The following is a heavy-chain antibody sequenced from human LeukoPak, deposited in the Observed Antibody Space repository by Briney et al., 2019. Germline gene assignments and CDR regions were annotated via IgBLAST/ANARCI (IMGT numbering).Heavy chain of an antibody. CDR3: ASINIAVADPPGYFQH. CDR2: IYHSGST. V-gene: IGHV4-4*02. CDR1: GGSISSSNW. Sequence: SETLSLTCAVSGGSISSSNWWSWVRQPPGKGLEWIGEIYHSGSTNYNPSLKSRVTISVDKSKNQFSLKLSSVTAADTAVYYCASINIAVADPPGYFQHWGQGTLVTVSS. J-gene: IGHJ1*01. D-gene: IGHD6-19*01.